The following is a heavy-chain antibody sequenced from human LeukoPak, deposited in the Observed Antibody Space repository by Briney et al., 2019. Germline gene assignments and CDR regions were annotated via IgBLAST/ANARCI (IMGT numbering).Heavy chain of an antibody. CDR1: GFTFSSNY. J-gene: IGHJ4*02. CDR3: ARDDYYYGSGSSAY. Sequence: GSLRLSCAASGFTFSSNYMSWVRQAPGKGLEWVSGIYSGGSTYYTDSVKGRFTISRDNSKNTLYLQMNSLRAEDTAVYYCARDDYYYGSGSSAYWGQGTLVTVSS. D-gene: IGHD3-10*01. CDR2: IYSGGST. V-gene: IGHV3-53*01.